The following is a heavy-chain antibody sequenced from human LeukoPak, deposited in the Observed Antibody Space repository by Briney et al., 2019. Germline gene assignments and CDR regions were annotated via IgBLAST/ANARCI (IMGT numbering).Heavy chain of an antibody. CDR1: GGSISSGSYY. Sequence: SQTLSLTCTVSGGSISSGSYYWSWIRQPAGKGLEWIGRIYTSGSTNYNPSLKSRVTISVDTSKNQFSLKLSSVTAADTAVYYCARARYYYDSSGYPYYFDYWGQGTLVTVSP. V-gene: IGHV4-61*02. CDR3: ARARYYYDSSGYPYYFDY. CDR2: IYTSGST. D-gene: IGHD3-22*01. J-gene: IGHJ4*02.